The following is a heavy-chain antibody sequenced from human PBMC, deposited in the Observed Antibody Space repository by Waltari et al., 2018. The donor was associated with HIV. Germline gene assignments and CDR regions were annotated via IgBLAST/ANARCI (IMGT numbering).Heavy chain of an antibody. J-gene: IGHJ4*02. CDR2: VEHTGNT. D-gene: IGHD2-15*01. Sequence: QVQLQQWGAGLLKPSETLSLTCVVYNASRSGNYWSWIRQPPGKGPEWIGQVEHTGNTKYKASLNSRVTISVDTSKNQFSLKMKSVTAADTAFYYCTRAWAEGGPQGNWGQGALVTVSS. V-gene: IGHV4-34*01. CDR3: TRAWAEGGPQGN. CDR1: NASRSGNY.